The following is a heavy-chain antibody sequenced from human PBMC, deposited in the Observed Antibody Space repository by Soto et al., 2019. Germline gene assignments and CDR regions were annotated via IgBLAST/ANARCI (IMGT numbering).Heavy chain of an antibody. CDR3: AKARYASGWSGLDT. D-gene: IGHD6-19*01. Sequence: GGSLRLSXAASRFNFSAYGMHWVRQAPGKGLEWVAGISYDGVNKFYSASMKGRLTVSRDNAKNTFYLQMNSLRPADTALYYCAKARYASGWSGLDTWGQGALVTVSS. V-gene: IGHV3-30*18. CDR1: RFNFSAYG. CDR2: ISYDGVNK. J-gene: IGHJ5*02.